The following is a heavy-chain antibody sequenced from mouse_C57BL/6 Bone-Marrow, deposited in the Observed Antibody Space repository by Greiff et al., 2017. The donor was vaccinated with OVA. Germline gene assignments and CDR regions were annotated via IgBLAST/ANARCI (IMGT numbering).Heavy chain of an antibody. V-gene: IGHV1-52*01. J-gene: IGHJ1*03. CDR3: ASKGYGRGWYFDV. Sequence: QVQLQQPGAELVRPGSSVKLSCKASGYTFTSYWMHWVKQRPIQGLEWIGNIDPSDSETHYNQKFKDKATLTVDKSSSTAYMRLSSLTSEDSAVYYCASKGYGRGWYFDVWGTGTTVTVSS. CDR1: GYTFTSYW. CDR2: IDPSDSET. D-gene: IGHD1-1*01.